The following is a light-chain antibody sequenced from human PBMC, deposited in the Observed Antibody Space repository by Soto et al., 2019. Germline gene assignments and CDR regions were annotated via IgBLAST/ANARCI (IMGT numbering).Light chain of an antibody. CDR1: QSVSSY. J-gene: IGKJ4*01. V-gene: IGKV3-11*01. CDR3: QQRSNWPPRLT. CDR2: DAS. Sequence: EIVLTQSPATLSLSPGERATLSCRASQSVSSYLAWYQQKPGQAPRLLIYDASNRATGIPARFSGRGSGTDLTLTISIIEPESFEFDYCQQRSNWPPRLTFGGGTKVEIK.